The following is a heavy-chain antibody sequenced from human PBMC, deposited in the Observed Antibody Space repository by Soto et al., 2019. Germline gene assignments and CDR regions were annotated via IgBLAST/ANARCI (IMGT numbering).Heavy chain of an antibody. J-gene: IGHJ4*02. Sequence: VQLVESGGGVVQPWRSLRLSCAAYGFTFSSYTMHWVRQPPGKGLEWVSVVSWDGGSKNHADSVRGRFTISRDNSRDTLNLQINSLRAADTAVYYCARDPLCRTNSAEGGVDYWGQGTLVTVSS. V-gene: IGHV3-30-3*01. CDR1: GFTFSSYT. CDR3: ARDPLCRTNSAEGGVDY. CDR2: VSWDGGSK. D-gene: IGHD2-2*01.